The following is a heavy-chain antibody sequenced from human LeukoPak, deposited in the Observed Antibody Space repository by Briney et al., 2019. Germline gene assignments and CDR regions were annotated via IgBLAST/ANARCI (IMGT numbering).Heavy chain of an antibody. Sequence: VASVKVSCKASGYTFTNFGVSWVRQAPGQGLEWMGWISPYKGNTKYSEKVQGRVTMTTDTSTSTAYMELRSLRSDDTAVYYCARDRGVTAVGTFGDYWGQGTLVTVSS. CDR2: ISPYKGNT. CDR3: ARDRGVTAVGTFGDY. V-gene: IGHV1-18*01. J-gene: IGHJ4*02. CDR1: GYTFTNFG. D-gene: IGHD6-13*01.